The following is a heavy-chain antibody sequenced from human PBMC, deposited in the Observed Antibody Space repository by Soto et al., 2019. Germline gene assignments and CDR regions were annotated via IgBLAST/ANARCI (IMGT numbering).Heavy chain of an antibody. Sequence: PGESLKISCESSGYIFSTFWIGWVRQMPGKGLEWMGIIYPGDSDTRYSPSFQGQVTISADKSIGTAYLQWSSLKASDTAMYYCAIHFGYSTDKDAFDVWGQGTMVTVSS. CDR2: IYPGDSDT. CDR1: GYIFSTFW. CDR3: AIHFGYSTDKDAFDV. J-gene: IGHJ3*01. V-gene: IGHV5-51*01. D-gene: IGHD6-13*01.